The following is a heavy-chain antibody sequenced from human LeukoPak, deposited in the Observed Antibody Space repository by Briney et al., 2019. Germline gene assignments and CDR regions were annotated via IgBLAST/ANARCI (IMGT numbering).Heavy chain of an antibody. Sequence: PGGSQRLSCAASGFTFSIYSMNGAPRAPGRGLEWVSSISSSSSYIYYADSVKGRFTISRDNAKKSLYLQMNSLRAEDTAVYYCARRWELLDDYWGQGALVTVSS. D-gene: IGHD1-26*01. CDR3: ARRWELLDDY. CDR2: ISSSSSYI. V-gene: IGHV3-21*01. J-gene: IGHJ4*02. CDR1: GFTFSIYS.